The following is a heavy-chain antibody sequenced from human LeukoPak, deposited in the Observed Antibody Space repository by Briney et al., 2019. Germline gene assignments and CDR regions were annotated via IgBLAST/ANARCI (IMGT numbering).Heavy chain of an antibody. D-gene: IGHD6-19*01. CDR3: ARRYSSGHDY. J-gene: IGHJ4*02. CDR1: GGSISSSSYY. V-gene: IGHV4-39*01. CDR2: IYYSGST. Sequence: SETLSLTCTVSGGSISSSSYYWGWIRQPPGTGLEWIGSIYYSGSTNYNPSLKSRVTISVDTSKNQFSLKLSSVTAADTAVYYCARRYSSGHDYWGQGTLVTVSS.